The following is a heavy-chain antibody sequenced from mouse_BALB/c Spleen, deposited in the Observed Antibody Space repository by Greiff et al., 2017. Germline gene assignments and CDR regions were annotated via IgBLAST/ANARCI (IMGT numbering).Heavy chain of an antibody. D-gene: IGHD1-1*01. CDR2: IWGDGST. V-gene: IGHV2-6-7*01. J-gene: IGHJ4*01. CDR3: GRTPYSYAMGC. Sequence: VQLQQSGPGLVAPSQSLSITCTVSGFSLTGYGVNWVRQPPGKGLEWLGMIWGDGSTDYNSALKSRLSISKDNSKSRVFLKMNSLQTDDTARYYCGRTPYSYAMGCWGQRTSVTVSS. CDR1: GFSLTGYG.